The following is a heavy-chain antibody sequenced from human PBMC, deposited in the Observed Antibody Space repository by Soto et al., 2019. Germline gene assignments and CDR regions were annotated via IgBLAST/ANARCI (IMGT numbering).Heavy chain of an antibody. D-gene: IGHD3-16*01. CDR3: GSEGKRFYAFDA. Sequence: EEQVVESGGGSVQPGGSLRLVCTASGFSFSAYRLYWVRQAPGKGLVWVSRISPAGSVVNVADSVKGRIITSGDNAQPPVPLQMSSLRVDDMGIYYWGSEGKRFYAFDAWGQGTLVIVSS. V-gene: IGHV3-74*01. CDR1: GFSFSAYR. J-gene: IGHJ5*02. CDR2: ISPAGSVV.